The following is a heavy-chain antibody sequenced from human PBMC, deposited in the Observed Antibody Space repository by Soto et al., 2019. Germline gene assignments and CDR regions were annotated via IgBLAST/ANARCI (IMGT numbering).Heavy chain of an antibody. V-gene: IGHV5-51*01. J-gene: IGHJ5*02. D-gene: IGHD2-15*01. Sequence: PGESLKISGKGSGYGFASYWIGWVRQMPEKGLGWMGIIYPGDSDARYSPSFQGEVTISADMSVSTAYLRRSSLKATDTATYYCARLEAGNWLDPWGQGTLVTVSS. CDR2: IYPGDSDA. CDR3: ARLEAGNWLDP. CDR1: GYGFASYW.